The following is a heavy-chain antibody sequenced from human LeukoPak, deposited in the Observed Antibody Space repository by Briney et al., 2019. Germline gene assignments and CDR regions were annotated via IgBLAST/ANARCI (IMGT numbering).Heavy chain of an antibody. Sequence: GTSLRLSCAASGFTFSSGMHWVRQAPGKGLEWVSYISSSGSTIYYADSVKGRFTISRDNAKNSLYLQMNSLRAEDTAVYYCASLKYYYDSSGYYGDYWGQGTLVTVSS. CDR1: GFTFSSG. V-gene: IGHV3-48*04. CDR3: ASLKYYYDSSGYYGDY. J-gene: IGHJ4*02. D-gene: IGHD3-22*01. CDR2: ISSSGSTI.